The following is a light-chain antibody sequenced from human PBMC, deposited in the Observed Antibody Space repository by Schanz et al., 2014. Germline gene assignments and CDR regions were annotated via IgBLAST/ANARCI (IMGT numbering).Light chain of an antibody. V-gene: IGLV2-14*01. CDR3: SSYTTTSTLL. CDR2: DVS. CDR1: SSDVGGYNY. J-gene: IGLJ2*01. Sequence: QSDLTQPASVSGSPGQSITISCTGTSSDVGGYNYVSWYQQHPGKAPKLMIYDVSNRPSGVSNRFSGSKSGNTASLTISGLQAEDEADYSCSSYTTTSTLLFGGGAKLTVL.